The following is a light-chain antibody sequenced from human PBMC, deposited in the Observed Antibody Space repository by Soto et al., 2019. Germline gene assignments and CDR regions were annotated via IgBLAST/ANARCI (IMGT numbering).Light chain of an antibody. V-gene: IGLV2-14*01. CDR2: DVS. CDR1: SSDVGGYNY. CDR3: SSDTSSSTPYA. J-gene: IGLJ1*01. Sequence: QSALTQAASVSGSSGYSITMYCSGTSSDVGGYNYVSWFQQHPGKAPKLIIYDVSDRPSGVSNRFSGSQSGNTASLTISGLRAEDQADAFCSSDTSSSTPYAFGTVSKVTIL.